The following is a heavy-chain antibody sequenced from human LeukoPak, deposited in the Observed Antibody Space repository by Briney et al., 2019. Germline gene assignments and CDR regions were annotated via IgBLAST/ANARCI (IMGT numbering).Heavy chain of an antibody. CDR1: GYTFTSYG. Sequence: ASVKLSCKASGYTFTSYGISWVRQAPGQGLEWMGWISAYNGNTNYAQKLQGRVTMTTDTSTSTAYMELRSLRSDDTAVYYCAREGSSWYLNAFDIWGQGTMVTVSS. J-gene: IGHJ3*02. V-gene: IGHV1-18*01. D-gene: IGHD6-13*01. CDR2: ISAYNGNT. CDR3: AREGSSWYLNAFDI.